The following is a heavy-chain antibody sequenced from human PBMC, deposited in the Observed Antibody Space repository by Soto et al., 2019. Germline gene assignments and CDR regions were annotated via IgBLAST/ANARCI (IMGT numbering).Heavy chain of an antibody. V-gene: IGHV3-30-3*01. CDR2: ISYDEGRT. CDR1: GFILSNYA. Sequence: HPGGSLRLSCETSGFILSNYAMHWVRQAPGKGLEWLAVISYDEGRTYYADSVKGRFTISRDNSKSTLYLQMNGLRPEDTSVYYCARVEMATIWFFDYWGQGTLVTVSS. J-gene: IGHJ4*02. D-gene: IGHD5-12*01. CDR3: ARVEMATIWFFDY.